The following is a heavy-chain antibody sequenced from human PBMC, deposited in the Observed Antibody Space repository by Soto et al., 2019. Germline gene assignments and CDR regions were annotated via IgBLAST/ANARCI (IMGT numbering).Heavy chain of an antibody. CDR1: GYSFIDYY. CDR2: ISPKSGGT. V-gene: IGHV1-2*02. Sequence: VKVSCKASGYSFIDYYIHWVRQAPGQGFEWMGRISPKSGGTNYAQKFEGRVTMTWDTSLNTAYMELSSLISDDTAVYYCARPPGYISDWYYFDLWGQGTLVTVSS. J-gene: IGHJ4*02. CDR3: ARPPGYISDWYYFDL. D-gene: IGHD3-9*01.